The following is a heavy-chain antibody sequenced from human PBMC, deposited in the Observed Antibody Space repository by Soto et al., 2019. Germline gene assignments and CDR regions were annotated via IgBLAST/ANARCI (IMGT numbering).Heavy chain of an antibody. J-gene: IGHJ4*02. CDR3: ARVGNFEGVY. Sequence: SETLSLTCTVSGGSVSSGKYFWTWIRRPPGKGLEWIGYLYYDGSTSYNPSLKSRVTITMDTSKNQFSLNLRSVTAADTAVYYCARVGNFEGVYWGQGTLVTVSS. D-gene: IGHD4-4*01. CDR2: LYYDGST. V-gene: IGHV4-61*01. CDR1: GGSVSSGKYF.